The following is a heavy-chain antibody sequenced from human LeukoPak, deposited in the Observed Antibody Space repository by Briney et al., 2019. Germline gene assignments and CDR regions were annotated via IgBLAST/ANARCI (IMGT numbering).Heavy chain of an antibody. J-gene: IGHJ5*02. V-gene: IGHV4-34*01. D-gene: IGHD2-21*02. CDR2: INHSGST. CDR1: GGSFSGYY. CDR3: ASQGDPGWLDP. Sequence: SETLSLTCAVYGGSFSGYYWSWIRQPPGRGLEWIGEINHSGSTNYNPSLKSRVTISVDTSKNQFSLKLSSVTAADTAVYYCASQGDPGWLDPWGQGTLVTVSS.